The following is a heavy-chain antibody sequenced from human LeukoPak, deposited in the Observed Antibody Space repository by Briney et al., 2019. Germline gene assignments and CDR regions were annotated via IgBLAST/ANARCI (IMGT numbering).Heavy chain of an antibody. D-gene: IGHD3-16*01. CDR1: GFTFSSYS. Sequence: GGSLRLSCAAPGFTFSSYSMNWVRQAPGKGLEWVSSISSSSSYIYYADSVKGRFTIPRDNAKNSLYLQMNSLRAEDTAVYYCARSGGKFNWFDPWGQGTLVTVSS. CDR2: ISSSSSYI. J-gene: IGHJ5*02. V-gene: IGHV3-21*01. CDR3: ARSGGKFNWFDP.